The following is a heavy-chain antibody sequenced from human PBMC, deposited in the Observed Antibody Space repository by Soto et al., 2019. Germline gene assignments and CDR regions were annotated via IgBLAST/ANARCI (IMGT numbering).Heavy chain of an antibody. J-gene: IGHJ5*02. CDR2: ISSSGSTI. CDR3: ARDRSSTTYQNWFDP. Sequence: EVQLVESGGGLVQPGGSLRLSCAASGFTFSSYEMNWVRQAPGKGLEWVSYISSSGSTIYYADSVKGRFTISRDNAKNPLYLQMNSLRAEDTAVYYCARDRSSTTYQNWFDPWGQGTLVTVSS. CDR1: GFTFSSYE. D-gene: IGHD1-1*01. V-gene: IGHV3-48*03.